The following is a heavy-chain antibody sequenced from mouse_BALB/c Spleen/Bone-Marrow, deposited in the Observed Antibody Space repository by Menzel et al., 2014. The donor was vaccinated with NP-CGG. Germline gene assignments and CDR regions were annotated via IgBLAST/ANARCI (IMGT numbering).Heavy chain of an antibody. CDR1: GFTFSNYW. Sequence: EVQGVESGGGLVQPGRSMKPSCVASGFTFSNYWMNWVRQSPEKGLEWVAEIRLKSNNYATHYAESVRGRFTISRDDSKSSVYLQMNNLRAEDTGIYYCTTGFAYWGQGTLVTVSA. V-gene: IGHV6-6*02. J-gene: IGHJ3*01. CDR3: TTGFAY. CDR2: IRLKSNNYAT.